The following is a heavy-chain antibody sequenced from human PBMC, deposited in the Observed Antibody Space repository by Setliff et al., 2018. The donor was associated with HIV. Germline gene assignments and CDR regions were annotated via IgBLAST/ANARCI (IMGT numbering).Heavy chain of an antibody. CDR2: INTDTGNP. V-gene: IGHV7-4-1*02. CDR1: GYTFTSYA. CDR3: ARDGYYYDSSGHLAYYFDY. Sequence: ASVKVSCKASGYTFTSYAVHWVRRAPGQGFEWMGWINTDTGNPTYAQDFTGRFVFSLDTSVSTAYLQISSLKAEDIAVYYCARDGYYYDSSGHLAYYFDYWGQGTLVTVSS. D-gene: IGHD3-22*01. J-gene: IGHJ4*02.